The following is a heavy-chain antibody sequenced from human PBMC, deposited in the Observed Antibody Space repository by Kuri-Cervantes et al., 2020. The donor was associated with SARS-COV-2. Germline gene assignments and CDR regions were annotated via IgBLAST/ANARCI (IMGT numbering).Heavy chain of an antibody. CDR3: ARSYSNYVGYYYYYMDV. CDR2: IIPIFGTA. D-gene: IGHD4-11*01. CDR1: GGTFSSYA. Sequence: SVKVSCKASGGTFSSYAISWVRQAPGQGLEWMGRIIPIFGTANYAQKFRGRVTITADESTSTAYMELSSLRSEDTAVYYCARSYSNYVGYYYYYMDVWGKGTTVTVSS. V-gene: IGHV1-69*13. J-gene: IGHJ6*03.